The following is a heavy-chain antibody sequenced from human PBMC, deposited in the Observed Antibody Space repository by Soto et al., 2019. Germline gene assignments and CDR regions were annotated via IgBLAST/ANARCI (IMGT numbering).Heavy chain of an antibody. Sequence: SETLSLTCTVSGGSISSGGYYWSWIRQHPGKGLEWIGYIYYSGSTYYNPSLKSRVTISVDTSKNQFSLKLSSVTAADTAVYYCARSSTVTRSHWYLDRWGRGTLVTVSS. J-gene: IGHJ2*01. CDR2: IYYSGST. CDR1: GGSISSGGYY. V-gene: IGHV4-31*03. D-gene: IGHD4-17*01. CDR3: ARSSTVTRSHWYLDR.